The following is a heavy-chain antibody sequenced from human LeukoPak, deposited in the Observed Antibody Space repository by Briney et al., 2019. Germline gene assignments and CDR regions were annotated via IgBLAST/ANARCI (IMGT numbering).Heavy chain of an antibody. CDR3: ARDRPRYCSSTSCYSYNWFDP. Sequence: ASVKVSCKASGGTFSSYAISWVRQAPGQGREWMGGIIPMFGTANYAQKFQGRVTITADESTSTAYMELSSLRSEDTAVYYCARDRPRYCSSTSCYSYNWFDPWGQGTLVTVSS. V-gene: IGHV1-69*13. CDR2: IIPMFGTA. D-gene: IGHD2-2*01. CDR1: GGTFSSYA. J-gene: IGHJ5*02.